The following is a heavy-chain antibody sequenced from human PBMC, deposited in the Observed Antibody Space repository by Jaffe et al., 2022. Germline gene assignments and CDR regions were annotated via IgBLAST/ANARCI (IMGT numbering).Heavy chain of an antibody. D-gene: IGHD2-2*01. J-gene: IGHJ4*02. Sequence: QVQLQESGPGLVKPSETLSLTCAVSGYSISSGYYWGWIRQPPGKGLEWIGSIYHSGSTYYNPSLKSRVTISVDTSKNQFSLKLSSVTAADTAVYYCARDLVVPAANVPHLILISYFDYWGQGTLVTVSS. V-gene: IGHV4-38-2*02. CDR1: GYSISSGYY. CDR2: IYHSGST. CDR3: ARDLVVPAANVPHLILISYFDY.